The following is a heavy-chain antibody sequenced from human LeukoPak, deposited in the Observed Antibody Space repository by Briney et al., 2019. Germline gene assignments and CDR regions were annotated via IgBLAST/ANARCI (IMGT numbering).Heavy chain of an antibody. CDR2: IYRGGVT. CDR1: GFIGYDGY. V-gene: IGHV3-66*01. J-gene: IGHJ4*02. D-gene: IGHD2-15*01. CDR3: AGASSDGVLIDATSFDL. Sequence: GGSLRLSCAVSGFIGYDGYMNWVRQAPGRGLEWLSVIYRGGVTYYADSVKGRFFISRDDSKNTWHLQLNSLKTEDTAVYYCAGASSDGVLIDATSFDLWGQGTLVSVSS.